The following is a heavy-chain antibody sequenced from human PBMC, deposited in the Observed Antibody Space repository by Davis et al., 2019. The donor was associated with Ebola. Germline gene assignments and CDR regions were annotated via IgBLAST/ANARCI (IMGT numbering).Heavy chain of an antibody. V-gene: IGHV3-48*03. CDR2: IDPSGATI. CDR3: ARDVGVVPAAMTLDV. J-gene: IGHJ6*02. D-gene: IGHD2-2*01. Sequence: GGSLRLSCAVSGFTFSYTEMTWVRQAPGKGLEWLSYIDPSGATIYYADSVKGRFTISRDNAKNSLYLQMNSLRAEDTGVYYCARDVGVVPAAMTLDVWGPGTTVTVSS. CDR1: GFTFSYTE.